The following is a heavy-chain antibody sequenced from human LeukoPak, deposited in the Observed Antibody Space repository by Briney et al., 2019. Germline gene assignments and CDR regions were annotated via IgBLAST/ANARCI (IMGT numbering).Heavy chain of an antibody. Sequence: GGSLRLSRAASGFTFNSYVMSWVRQTPGKGLEWVSYISTRGGSTYYADSVKGRFTISRDNSKNTLNLQMNSLRAEDTAVYYCAKGRPYGDYVSDFDYWGQGTLVTVSS. D-gene: IGHD4-17*01. CDR3: AKGRPYGDYVSDFDY. CDR1: GFTFNSYV. V-gene: IGHV3-23*01. J-gene: IGHJ4*02. CDR2: ISTRGGST.